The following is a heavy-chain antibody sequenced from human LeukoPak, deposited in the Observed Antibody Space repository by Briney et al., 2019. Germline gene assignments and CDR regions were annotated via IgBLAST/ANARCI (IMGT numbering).Heavy chain of an antibody. D-gene: IGHD2-15*01. CDR1: VGSISTTSYY. CDR3: ARVFLGGYFDY. CDR2: IYYSGST. Sequence: SETLSLTCTVSVGSISTTSYYWSWIRQPPGKGLEWIGYIYYSGSTYYNPSLKSRVTISVDTSKNQFSLKLSSVTAADTAVYYCARVFLGGYFDYWGQGTLVTVSS. V-gene: IGHV4-61*05. J-gene: IGHJ4*02.